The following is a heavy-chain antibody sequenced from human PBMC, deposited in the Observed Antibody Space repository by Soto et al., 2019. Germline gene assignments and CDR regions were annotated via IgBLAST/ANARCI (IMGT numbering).Heavy chain of an antibody. D-gene: IGHD6-25*01. V-gene: IGHV4-39*01. J-gene: IGHJ4*02. CDR3: ERHEAGWYFDS. Sequence: PSETLSLTCTVSRGSISSGTNYWAWFRQPPGKGLEWIANIYYSGSTFYNPSLKSRVTMSLDTSKNQFSLKLRSVTAADTAVYYCERHEAGWYFDSWGQATMVTVSS. CDR1: RGSISSGTNY. CDR2: IYYSGST.